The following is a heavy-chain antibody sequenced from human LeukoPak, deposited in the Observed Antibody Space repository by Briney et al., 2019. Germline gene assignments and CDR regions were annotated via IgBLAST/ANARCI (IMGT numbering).Heavy chain of an antibody. Sequence: ASVKVSCKASGYTFTSYYMHWVRQAPGQGLEWMGIINPSGGSTSYAQKFQGRVTITADESTSTAYMELSSLRSEDTAVYYCARGQRAFDYWGQGTLVTVSS. CDR3: ARGQRAFDY. V-gene: IGHV1-46*01. D-gene: IGHD6-25*01. J-gene: IGHJ4*02. CDR2: INPSGGST. CDR1: GYTFTSYY.